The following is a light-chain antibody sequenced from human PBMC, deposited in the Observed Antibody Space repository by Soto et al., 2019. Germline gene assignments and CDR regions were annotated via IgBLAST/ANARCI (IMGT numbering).Light chain of an antibody. CDR3: ASYAATGSDFDV. Sequence: QSALTQPPSASGSPGQSVTISCTGTSSDVGGYNYVSWYQQHPGKAPKLIIYEVSQRPSGVPDRFSGSKSGNTASLTVSGLRAEDEADYYCASYAATGSDFDVFGTGTKVTVL. V-gene: IGLV2-8*01. CDR2: EVS. CDR1: SSDVGGYNY. J-gene: IGLJ1*01.